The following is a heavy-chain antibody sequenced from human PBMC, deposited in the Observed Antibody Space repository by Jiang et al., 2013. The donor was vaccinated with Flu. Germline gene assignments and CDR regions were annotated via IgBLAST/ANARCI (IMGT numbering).Heavy chain of an antibody. CDR1: GFSLTTSGVG. CDR2: IYWDDDK. Sequence: KPTQTLTVTRTFSGFSLTTSGVGVAWFRQPPGKALEWLAVIYWDDDKHYNPSLKTRVAISKDTRTNQVVLTVVNVNPVDSGTYFCAHTQTSDSSSGTSRRGSFDFWGPGALLTVS. D-gene: IGHD3-10*01. V-gene: IGHV2-5*02. CDR3: AHTQTSDSSSGTSRRGSFDF. J-gene: IGHJ4*02.